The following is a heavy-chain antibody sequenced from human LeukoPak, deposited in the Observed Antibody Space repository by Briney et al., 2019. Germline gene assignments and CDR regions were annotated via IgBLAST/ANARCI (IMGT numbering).Heavy chain of an antibody. J-gene: IGHJ4*02. D-gene: IGHD3-22*01. CDR1: GFSFTNAW. CDR2: ISWNSGSI. V-gene: IGHV3-9*01. Sequence: GGSLRLSCAASGFSFTNAWMNWVRQAPGKGLEWVSGISWNSGSIGYADSVKGRFTISRDNAKNSLYLQMNSLRAEDTALYYCAKAPHYYDSSGYPDYWGQGTLVTVSS. CDR3: AKAPHYYDSSGYPDY.